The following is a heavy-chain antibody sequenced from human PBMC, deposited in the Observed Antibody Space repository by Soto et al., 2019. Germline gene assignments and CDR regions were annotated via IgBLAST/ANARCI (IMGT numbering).Heavy chain of an antibody. Sequence: VASVKVSCKASGYSFTTYAMHWVRQAPGQRLEWMGWINVGNGNTKYSQKFQGRVTITRDTSASTAYMELSSLRSEDTAVYYCARKLYGDYTFFDYWGQGTLVTVSS. V-gene: IGHV1-3*01. CDR2: INVGNGNT. J-gene: IGHJ4*02. D-gene: IGHD4-17*01. CDR3: ARKLYGDYTFFDY. CDR1: GYSFTTYA.